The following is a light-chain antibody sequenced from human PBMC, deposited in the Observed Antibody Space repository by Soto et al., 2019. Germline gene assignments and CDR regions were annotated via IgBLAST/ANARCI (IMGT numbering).Light chain of an antibody. J-gene: IGKJ1*01. CDR1: QSISSW. V-gene: IGKV1-5*01. Sequence: DIQMTQSPSTLSASVGDRVTITCRASQSISSWLAWYQQKPGKAPKLLIYDAFSLESGVPSRFSGSGSGTEFTLPISSLQADDFATYYCKQYNSYSPWTFGQGTKVEIK. CDR2: DAF. CDR3: KQYNSYSPWT.